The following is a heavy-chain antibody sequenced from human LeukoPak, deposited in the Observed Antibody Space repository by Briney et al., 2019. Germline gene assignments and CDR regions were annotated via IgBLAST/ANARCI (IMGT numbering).Heavy chain of an antibody. J-gene: IGHJ4*02. CDR2: IKSDGITI. CDR3: LRDLNWSLDQ. D-gene: IGHD1-20*01. CDR1: GFTFSNYM. Sequence: GGSLRLSCAASGFTFSNYMMHWVRQAPGKGLVWVSRIKSDGITITYADSVKGRFTISRDNAKNTLYLRMNSLRAEDTAVYYCLRDLNWSLDQWGQGTLVTVSS. V-gene: IGHV3-74*01.